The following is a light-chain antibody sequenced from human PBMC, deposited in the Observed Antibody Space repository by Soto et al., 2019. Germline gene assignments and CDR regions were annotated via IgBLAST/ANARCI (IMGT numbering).Light chain of an antibody. J-gene: IGLJ3*02. CDR1: SSDVGGYDY. CDR2: EVT. V-gene: IGLV2-8*01. Sequence: QSVLTQPPSASGSPGRSVTISFTGTSSDVGGYDYVSWFQQHPGKAPKLIIYEVTKRPSGVPDRFSASKSGNTASLTVSGIQTEDEADYYCISFVAVTNYWVFGGVTNLTVL. CDR3: ISFVAVTNYWV.